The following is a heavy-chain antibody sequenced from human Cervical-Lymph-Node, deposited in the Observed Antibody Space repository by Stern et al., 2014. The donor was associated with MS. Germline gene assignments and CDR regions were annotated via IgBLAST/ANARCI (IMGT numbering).Heavy chain of an antibody. V-gene: IGHV3-30*03. Sequence: VQLEESGGGVVQPGRSLTLSCAASRFSFNDYGIHWVRQSPGKGLEWVSLISSDGSQKYFADSVKGGFTISRDNSKNTAYLQMNSLQADDTAVYFCASSTLTDAFDIWGQGTMVTVSS. D-gene: IGHD4-11*01. CDR3: ASSTLTDAFDI. J-gene: IGHJ3*02. CDR2: ISSDGSQK. CDR1: RFSFNDYG.